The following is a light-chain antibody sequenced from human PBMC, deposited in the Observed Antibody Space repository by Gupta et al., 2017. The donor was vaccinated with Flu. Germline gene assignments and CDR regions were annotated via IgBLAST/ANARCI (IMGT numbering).Light chain of an antibody. Sequence: DIQMTQSPSSLSASVGDRVTLTCRASQSISIYLNWYQYKPGKAPKLLIYAASTLQSGVPSRFSGSGSGTDFTLTISSLQPEDFATYYCQQSYNTLLTFGGGAKVEIK. V-gene: IGKV1-39*01. CDR1: QSISIY. CDR2: AAS. J-gene: IGKJ4*01. CDR3: QQSYNTLLT.